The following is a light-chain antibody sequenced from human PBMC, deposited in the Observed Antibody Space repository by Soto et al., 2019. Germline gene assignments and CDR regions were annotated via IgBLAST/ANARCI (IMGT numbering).Light chain of an antibody. Sequence: NLVTQSPAPPVLPSRGRGIPSCRASQSVSSYLAWYQQKPGQAPRLLINDASNRATGIPARFSGSASGTDFTLTISSLEPEDFAVYYCQQLGTFGGGTKVDIK. CDR3: QQLGT. J-gene: IGKJ4*01. V-gene: IGKV3-11*01. CDR1: QSVSSY. CDR2: DAS.